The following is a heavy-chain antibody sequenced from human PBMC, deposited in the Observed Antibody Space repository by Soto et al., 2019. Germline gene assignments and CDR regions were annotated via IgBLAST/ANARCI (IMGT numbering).Heavy chain of an antibody. CDR2: ISGSGGST. Sequence: GGSLRLSCAASGFTFSSYAMSWVRQAPGKGLEWVSAISGSGGSTYYADSVKGRFTISRDNSKNTLYLQMNSLRAEDTAVYYCAKDRGWGVTTFPFDYWGQGTLVTVSS. CDR3: AKDRGWGVTTFPFDY. J-gene: IGHJ4*02. CDR1: GFTFSSYA. D-gene: IGHD4-17*01. V-gene: IGHV3-23*01.